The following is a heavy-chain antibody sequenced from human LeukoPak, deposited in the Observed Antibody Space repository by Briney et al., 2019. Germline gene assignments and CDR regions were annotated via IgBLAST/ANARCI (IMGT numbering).Heavy chain of an antibody. J-gene: IGHJ3*01. D-gene: IGHD1-1*01. CDR3: ASSPGGTGAFDV. CDR1: GGSISIYY. Sequence: SETLSLTCTVSGGSISIYYWSWIRQPPGQGLEWIGYIHYSGSSNYNPSLKSRVTISVDTSKNQFSLRLSSVTAADTAVYYCASSPGGTGAFDVWGQGTMVTVSS. V-gene: IGHV4-59*01. CDR2: IHYSGSS.